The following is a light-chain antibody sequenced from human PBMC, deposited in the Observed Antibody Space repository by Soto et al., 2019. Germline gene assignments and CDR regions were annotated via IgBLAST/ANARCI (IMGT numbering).Light chain of an antibody. CDR2: GAS. J-gene: IGKJ4*01. CDR3: QQYASSPLT. Sequence: EIVLTQSPATLSLSPGERATLSCGASQSVGRDYLAWYQLKPGLAPRLLIHGASIRATGIPDRFSGSGSGTDFTLIINRLEPEDFAVYFCQQYASSPLTFGGGTEVEIK. CDR1: QSVGRDY. V-gene: IGKV3D-20*01.